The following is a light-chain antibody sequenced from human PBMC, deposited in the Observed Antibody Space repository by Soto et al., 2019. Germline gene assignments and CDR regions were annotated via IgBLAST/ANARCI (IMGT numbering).Light chain of an antibody. V-gene: IGKV3-15*01. Sequence: EIEMTQSPATLSVSPGERATLSCRASQSISSNLAWYQQKPGQAPRLLIYGASTRATGIPARFSGSGSGTEFTLTLSSLQSEDFAVYYCQQFNDWPPRYTFGQGTKLEIK. J-gene: IGKJ2*01. CDR3: QQFNDWPPRYT. CDR1: QSISSN. CDR2: GAS.